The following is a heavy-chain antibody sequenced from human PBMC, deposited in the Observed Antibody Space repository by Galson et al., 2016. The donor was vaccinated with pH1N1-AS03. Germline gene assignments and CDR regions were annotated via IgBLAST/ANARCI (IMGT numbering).Heavy chain of an antibody. D-gene: IGHD3-10*01. V-gene: IGHV3-74*01. CDR1: GFTFSSHW. Sequence: SLRLSCAASGFTFSSHWMHWVRQAPGKGLVWGSRIHGDGGGTNYADSVKGRFTISRDNVNNILHLQMNGLTAEDSAIYFFAKFYGVNYVDHLCRGTLVTVSS. CDR2: IHGDGGGT. J-gene: IGHJ4*02. CDR3: AKFYGVNYVDH.